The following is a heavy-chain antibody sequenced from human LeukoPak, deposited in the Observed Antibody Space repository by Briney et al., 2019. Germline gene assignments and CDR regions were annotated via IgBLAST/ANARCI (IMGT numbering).Heavy chain of an antibody. CDR2: IKQDGSEK. CDR1: GFTHSSYR. CDR3: ARDKSGGATPPDY. V-gene: IGHV3-7*05. D-gene: IGHD3-16*01. Sequence: GGSLRLSCAATGFTHSSYRMCGVRQAPGKGLARVANIKQDGSEKYYVDSVKGRFTIFRDNAKNSLYLEMNSLRAEDTAVYYCARDKSGGATPPDYWGQGTLVTVSS. J-gene: IGHJ4*02.